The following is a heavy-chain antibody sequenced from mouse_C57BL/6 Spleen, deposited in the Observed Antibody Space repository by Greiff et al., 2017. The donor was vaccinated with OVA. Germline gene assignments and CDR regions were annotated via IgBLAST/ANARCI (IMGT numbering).Heavy chain of an antibody. CDR3: ARHYSTLYAMDY. D-gene: IGHD2-5*01. J-gene: IGHJ4*01. Sequence: QVQLQQSGPGLVAPSQSLSITCTVSGFSLTSYGVHWVRQPPGKGLEWLVVIWSDGSTTYNSALKSRLSISKDNSKSQVFLKMNSLQTDDTAMYYCARHYSTLYAMDYWGQGTSVTVSS. CDR2: IWSDGST. V-gene: IGHV2-6-1*01. CDR1: GFSLTSYG.